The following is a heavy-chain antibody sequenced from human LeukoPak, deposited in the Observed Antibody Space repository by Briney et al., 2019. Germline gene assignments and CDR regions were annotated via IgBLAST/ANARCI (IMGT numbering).Heavy chain of an antibody. CDR1: ADSISSYY. J-gene: IGHJ4*02. V-gene: IGHV4-4*07. D-gene: IGHD3-16*01. CDR2: ISTSGST. CDR3: AREVWGHPPSI. Sequence: SETLSLTCTISADSISSYYWSWIRQSAGKGLEWIGRISTSGSTNYNPSLNSRVTMSVDTSKKQFSLKLSSVTAADTAVYYCAREVWGHPPSIWGREPWLPSPQ.